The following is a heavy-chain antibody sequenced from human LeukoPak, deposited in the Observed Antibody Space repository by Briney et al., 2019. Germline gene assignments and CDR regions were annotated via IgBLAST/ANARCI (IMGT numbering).Heavy chain of an antibody. D-gene: IGHD3-10*01. CDR3: ARDGITTVRGVIRGISYNWFDP. CDR1: GYTFTSYA. Sequence: ASVKVSCKASGYTFTSYAMHWVRQAPGQRLEWMGWINAGNGNTKYSQKFLGRVTITRDTSASTAYMELSSLRSEDTAVYYCARDGITTVRGVIRGISYNWFDPWGQGTLVTVSS. V-gene: IGHV1-3*01. CDR2: INAGNGNT. J-gene: IGHJ5*02.